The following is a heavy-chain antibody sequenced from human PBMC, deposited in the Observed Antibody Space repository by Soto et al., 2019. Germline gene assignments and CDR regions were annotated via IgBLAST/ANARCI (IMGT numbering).Heavy chain of an antibody. J-gene: IGHJ4*02. V-gene: IGHV3-66*01. D-gene: IGHD1-26*01. CDR1: GFTVSSNY. CDR2: IYSGGFT. CDR3: ARGEAFDY. Sequence: EVQLVESGGGLVQPGGSLRLSCAASGFTVSSNYMSWVRQAPGKGLEWVSVIYSGGFTYYEDSVKGRFTISRDNSKNTLYLQMNSLRMEDTAVYYCARGEAFDYWGQGTLVTVSS.